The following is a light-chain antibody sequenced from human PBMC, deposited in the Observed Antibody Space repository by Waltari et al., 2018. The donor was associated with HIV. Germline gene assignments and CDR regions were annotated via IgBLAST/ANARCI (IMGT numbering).Light chain of an antibody. CDR3: QKYNSAPHT. CDR2: SAY. CDR1: QDIGSS. V-gene: IGKV1-27*01. J-gene: IGKJ1*01. Sequence: DIRMTQSPSSLSASVGDRITITCRASQDIGSSLAWYQQMPGTVPTLVIFSAYSLQSGVSSRFSGSGSGTYFTLTISSLQPEDAATYFCQKYNSAPHTFGQGTRVEI.